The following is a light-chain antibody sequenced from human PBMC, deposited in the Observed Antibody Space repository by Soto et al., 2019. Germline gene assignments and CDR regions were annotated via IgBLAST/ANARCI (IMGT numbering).Light chain of an antibody. J-gene: IGKJ1*01. Sequence: EILMTQSPATLSVSPGEGATLSCRASQSVNNNLAWYQQKPGQAPKLLIYGASSRATGIPYRFSGSGSGTDITLTITRLETEDFAVYWCRQYDSSPRTFGQETKVDI. CDR1: QSVNNN. CDR2: GAS. V-gene: IGKV3-20*01. CDR3: RQYDSSPRT.